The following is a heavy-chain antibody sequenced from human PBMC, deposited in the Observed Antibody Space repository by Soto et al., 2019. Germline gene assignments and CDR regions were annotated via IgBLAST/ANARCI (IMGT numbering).Heavy chain of an antibody. Sequence: GESLKISCMGSGYKVSTWHNFTSYWLAWVRQMPGEGLEWMGIIYPGDSDTRYSPSFQGQVTISADKSINSVYLQWSSLKASDTATYYCAIHGFGVARNLFAFWGRRTMVIVSS. J-gene: IGHJ3*01. CDR2: IYPGDSDT. V-gene: IGHV5-51*01. CDR1: GYKVSTWHNFTSYW. D-gene: IGHD2-21*01. CDR3: AIHGFGVARNLFAF.